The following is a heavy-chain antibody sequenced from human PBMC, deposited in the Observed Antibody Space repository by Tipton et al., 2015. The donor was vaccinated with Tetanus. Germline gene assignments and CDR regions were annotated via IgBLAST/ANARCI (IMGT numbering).Heavy chain of an antibody. CDR3: TTSGIVGSGPRVDC. J-gene: IGHJ4*02. CDR2: IKSKTDGGTT. V-gene: IGHV3-15*07. D-gene: IGHD1-26*01. Sequence: SLRLSCATSGLFFKNAWMNWVRQAPGKGLEWVGRIKSKTDGGTTDYAARVKDRFSISRDDSKNTLFLQMNSLKTEDTAAYYGTTSGIVGSGPRVDCWGRGTLVTVSS. CDR1: GLFFKNAW.